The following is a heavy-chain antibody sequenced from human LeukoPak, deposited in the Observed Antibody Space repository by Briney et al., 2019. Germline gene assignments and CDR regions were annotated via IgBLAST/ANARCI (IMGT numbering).Heavy chain of an antibody. CDR1: GFTFSSYS. D-gene: IGHD2-2*01. Sequence: GGSLRLSCAASGFTFSSYSMNWVRQAPGKGLEWVSSISSSSSYIYYSDSVKGRFTISRDNAKNSLYLQMNSLRAEDTAVYYCARDSYPYYFDYWGQGTLVTVSS. J-gene: IGHJ4*02. V-gene: IGHV3-21*01. CDR3: ARDSYPYYFDY. CDR2: ISSSSSYI.